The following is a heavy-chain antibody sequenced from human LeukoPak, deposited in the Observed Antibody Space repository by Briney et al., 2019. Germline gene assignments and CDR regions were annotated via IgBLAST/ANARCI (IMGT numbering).Heavy chain of an antibody. CDR1: GGSISSSSYY. CDR3: ARDGIVGATRTFDI. V-gene: IGHV4-39*07. D-gene: IGHD1-26*01. CDR2: IYYSGST. J-gene: IGHJ3*02. Sequence: ASETLSLTCTVSGGSISSSSYYWGWIRQPPGKGLEWIGSIYYSGSTYYNPSLKSRVTISVDTSKNQFSLKLSSVTAADTAVYYCARDGIVGATRTFDIWGQGTMVTVSS.